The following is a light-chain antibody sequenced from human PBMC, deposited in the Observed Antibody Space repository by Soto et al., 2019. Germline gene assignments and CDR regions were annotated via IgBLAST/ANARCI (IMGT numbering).Light chain of an antibody. CDR3: QQSGT. Sequence: DIQMTQSPSSLSASVGDRVTITSRASQSISSYLNWYQQKPGKAPKLLIYAASSLQSGVPSRFSGSGSGTDFTLTISSLQPEDFATYYCQQSGTFGPGTKVDIK. CDR1: QSISSY. CDR2: AAS. V-gene: IGKV1-39*01. J-gene: IGKJ3*01.